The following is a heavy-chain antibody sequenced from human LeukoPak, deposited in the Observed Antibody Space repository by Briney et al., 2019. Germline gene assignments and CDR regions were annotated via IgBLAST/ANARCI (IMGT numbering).Heavy chain of an antibody. CDR1: GFTFSSYA. Sequence: PGGSLRLSCEASGFTFSSYAMSWVRQAPGKGLEWVSVISGTGGSTYYADSVKGRFTISRDNSKNTLYLQMNSLRAEDTAVFYCAKDGVSSGHRHFDYWGQGTMVTVSS. D-gene: IGHD3-22*01. J-gene: IGHJ4*02. V-gene: IGHV3-23*01. CDR2: ISGTGGST. CDR3: AKDGVSSGHRHFDY.